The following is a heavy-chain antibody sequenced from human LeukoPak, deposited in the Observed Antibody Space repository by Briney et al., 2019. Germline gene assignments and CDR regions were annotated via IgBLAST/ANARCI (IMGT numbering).Heavy chain of an antibody. V-gene: IGHV3-23*01. J-gene: IGHJ3*02. D-gene: IGHD2-8*01. CDR3: AKSLGCTNGVCYTRRIHAFDI. CDR1: GFTFSSYA. Sequence: PGGSLRFSCAASGFTFSSYAMSWVRQAPGKGLEWVSAISGSGGSTYYADSVKGRFTISRDNSKNTLYLQMNSLRAEDTAVYYCAKSLGCTNGVCYTRRIHAFDIWGQGTMVTVSS. CDR2: ISGSGGST.